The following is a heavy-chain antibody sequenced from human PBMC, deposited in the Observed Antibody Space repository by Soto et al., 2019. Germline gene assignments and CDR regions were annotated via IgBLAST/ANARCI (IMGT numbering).Heavy chain of an antibody. D-gene: IGHD6-19*01. Sequence: SRRLSCSASGFTFGDYGMQWVRQAPGKGLEWVSAISWNSGSMDYADSVKGRFTISRDNAKNALYLQMNSLRAEDTALYYCAKSHTTSGWYVTTDYWGQGTRVTVSS. CDR1: GFTFGDYG. J-gene: IGHJ4*02. CDR3: AKSHTTSGWYVTTDY. V-gene: IGHV3-9*01. CDR2: ISWNSGSM.